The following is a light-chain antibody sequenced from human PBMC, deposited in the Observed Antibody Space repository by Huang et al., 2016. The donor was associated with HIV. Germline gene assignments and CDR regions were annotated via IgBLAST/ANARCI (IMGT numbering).Light chain of an antibody. V-gene: IGKV3-11*01. J-gene: IGKJ4*01. Sequence: IVLTQYPASLSLSPGERATLSCRASQSVSHYLAWYQHKPDQPPRLLIYGASRRATYMPARLNGTGAGTDVTLTISSLETEDSSVYYCQESDTWPRLTLGGGTKVEIK. CDR3: QESDTWPRLT. CDR1: QSVSHY. CDR2: GAS.